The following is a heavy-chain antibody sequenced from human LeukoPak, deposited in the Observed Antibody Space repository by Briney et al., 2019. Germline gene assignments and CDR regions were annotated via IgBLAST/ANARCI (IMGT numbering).Heavy chain of an antibody. V-gene: IGHV3-30*18. CDR3: AEDFDSGYEVDY. D-gene: IGHD5-12*01. J-gene: IGHJ4*02. CDR1: GFTFSSYG. CDR2: ISYDGSNK. Sequence: GRSLRLSCAASGFTFSSYGMHWVRQAPGKGLEWVAVISYDGSNKYYADSVKGRFTISRDNSKNTLYLQMNSLRAEDTAVYYCAEDFDSGYEVDYWGQGTLVTVSS.